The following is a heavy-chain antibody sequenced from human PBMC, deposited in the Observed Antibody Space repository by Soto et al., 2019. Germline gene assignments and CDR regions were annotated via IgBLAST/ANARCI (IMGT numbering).Heavy chain of an antibody. V-gene: IGHV1-69*02. CDR2: IIPILGIA. CDR3: ARSLNRMGLDI. CDR1: GGTFSSYT. Sequence: QVQLVQSGAEVKKPGSSVKVSCKASGGTFSSYTISWVRQAPGQGLEWMGRIIPILGIANYAQKFQGRVTITADKPTSTAYMELSSLRSEDTAVYYCARSLNRMGLDIWGQGTMVTVSS. J-gene: IGHJ3*02.